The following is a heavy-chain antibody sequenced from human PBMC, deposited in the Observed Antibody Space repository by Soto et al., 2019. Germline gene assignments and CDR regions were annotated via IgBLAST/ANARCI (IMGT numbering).Heavy chain of an antibody. CDR2: TGGNGRTT. J-gene: IGHJ4*02. Sequence: GGSLRLSWGASGFTFSVSAMSWVRQAPGKGLEWVSTTGGNGRTTYYADSVKGRFTVSRDNSKNTLDLQMSSLRAEDSAVYYCATVQPNSRALDYWGKGTRV. CDR3: ATVQPNSRALDY. V-gene: IGHV3-23*01. CDR1: GFTFSVSA.